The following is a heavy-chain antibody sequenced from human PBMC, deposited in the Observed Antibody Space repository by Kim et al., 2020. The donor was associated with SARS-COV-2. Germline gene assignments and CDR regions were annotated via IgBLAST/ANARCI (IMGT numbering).Heavy chain of an antibody. CDR2: INPYSGDT. CDR1: GYTFTDYY. D-gene: IGHD3-3*01. CDR3: ARSAHFWSGHYLDL. V-gene: IGHV1-2*02. J-gene: IGHJ5*02. Sequence: ASVKVSCKASGYTFTDYYIHWVRQAPGQGLEWMGWINPYSGDTNYAQKFQGRVTMTRDTSISTPYVELTSLRSDDTAVYYCARSAHFWSGHYLDLWGQGTLIT.